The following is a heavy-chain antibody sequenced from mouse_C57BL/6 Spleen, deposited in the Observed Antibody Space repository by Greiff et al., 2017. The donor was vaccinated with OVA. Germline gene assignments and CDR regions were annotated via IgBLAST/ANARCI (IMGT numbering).Heavy chain of an antibody. CDR3: ARSLYDGRFDY. CDR2: IDPSDSET. Sequence: VQLQQPGAELVRPGSSVKLSCKASGYTFTSYWMHWVKQRPIQGLEWIGNIDPSDSETHSNQKFKDKATLTVDKSSSTAYMQLSSLTSEDSAVYFCARSLYDGRFDYWGQGTTLTVSS. CDR1: GYTFTSYW. D-gene: IGHD2-3*01. V-gene: IGHV1-52*01. J-gene: IGHJ2*01.